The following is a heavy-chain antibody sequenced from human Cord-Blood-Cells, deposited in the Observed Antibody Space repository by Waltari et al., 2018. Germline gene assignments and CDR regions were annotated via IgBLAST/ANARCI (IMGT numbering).Heavy chain of an antibody. CDR1: GGSISSSSYY. D-gene: IGHD3-9*01. J-gene: IGHJ3*02. CDR3: ARLDYDILTGYPSGAFDI. CDR2: IYYSGST. Sequence: QLQLQESGPGLVKPSETLSLTCTVSGGSISSSSYYWGWIRQPPGQGLEWMGSIYYSGSTYYNPSLKSRVTISVDTSKNQFSRKLSSVTAADTAVYYCARLDYDILTGYPSGAFDIWGQGTMVTVSS. V-gene: IGHV4-39*01.